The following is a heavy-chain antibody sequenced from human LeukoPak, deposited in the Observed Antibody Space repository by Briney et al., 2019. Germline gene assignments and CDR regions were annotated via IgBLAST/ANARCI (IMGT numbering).Heavy chain of an antibody. J-gene: IGHJ5*02. CDR3: AKTVNIVVVPAENWFDP. CDR2: ISYDGSNK. D-gene: IGHD2-2*01. CDR1: GFTFSSYA. Sequence: GGSLRLSCAASGFTFSSYAMHWVRQAPGKGLEWVAVISYDGSNKYYADSVKGRFTISRDNSKNTLYLQMNSLRAEDTAVYYCAKTVNIVVVPAENWFDPWGQGTLVTVSS. V-gene: IGHV3-30*04.